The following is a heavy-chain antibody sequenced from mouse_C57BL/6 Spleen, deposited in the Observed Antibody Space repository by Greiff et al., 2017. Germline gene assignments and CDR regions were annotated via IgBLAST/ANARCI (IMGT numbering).Heavy chain of an antibody. CDR3: ARQLRLPYAMDY. J-gene: IGHJ4*01. CDR1: GYSFTSYY. CDR2: IYPGSGNT. Sequence: VQLQQSGPELVKPGASVKISCKASGYSFTSYYLHWVKQRPGQGLEWIGWIYPGSGNTKYNEKFKGKATLTADTSSSTAYMQLSSLTSEDSAVYYCARQLRLPYAMDYWGQGTSVTVSS. D-gene: IGHD3-2*02. V-gene: IGHV1-66*01.